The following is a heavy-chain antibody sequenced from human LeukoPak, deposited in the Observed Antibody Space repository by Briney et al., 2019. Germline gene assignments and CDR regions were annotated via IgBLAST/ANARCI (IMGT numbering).Heavy chain of an antibody. CDR2: IKFDGSEK. Sequence: GGSLRLSCSGSGFTFSHHWMTWVRQAPGKGLEWVANIKFDGSEKFYGDSVKGRFTISRDNSKNTLYLQMNSLRAEDTAVYYCAKSYGGYCSSTSCYKAAEYFQHWGQGTLVTVSS. D-gene: IGHD2-2*02. CDR1: GFTFSHHW. CDR3: AKSYGGYCSSTSCYKAAEYFQH. V-gene: IGHV3-7*01. J-gene: IGHJ1*01.